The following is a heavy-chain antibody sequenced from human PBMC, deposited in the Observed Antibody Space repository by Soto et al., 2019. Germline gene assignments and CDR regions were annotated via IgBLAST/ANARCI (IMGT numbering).Heavy chain of an antibody. J-gene: IGHJ4*02. CDR2: IYYSGTT. V-gene: IGHV4-59*01. CDR3: ARFSYFDSRGYYYPIFDY. D-gene: IGHD3-22*01. CDR1: GGSISRYY. Sequence: PSETLSLTXTVSGGSISRYYWTWIRQPPGKGLECIGYIYYSGTTNYNPSLKSRVTISVDTSENQFSLKLSSVTVADTAVYYCARFSYFDSRGYYYPIFDYWGQGTLVTVSS.